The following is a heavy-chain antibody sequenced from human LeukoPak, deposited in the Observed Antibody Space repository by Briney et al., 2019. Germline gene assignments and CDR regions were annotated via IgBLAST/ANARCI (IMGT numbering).Heavy chain of an antibody. CDR2: IDPHGSET. CDR3: ARIWYFGDNNWRYFDN. V-gene: IGHV3-7*01. J-gene: IGHJ4*03. Sequence: GGSLRLSCAASGFSFSNYWLSWIRQAPGKGLEWVANIDPHGSETQYVGSVKGRFTTSRDNAKNSLYVQMNSLRANDTAIYYCARIWYFGDNNWRYFDNWGQGTLVTVAS. D-gene: IGHD1-1*01. CDR1: GFSFSNYW.